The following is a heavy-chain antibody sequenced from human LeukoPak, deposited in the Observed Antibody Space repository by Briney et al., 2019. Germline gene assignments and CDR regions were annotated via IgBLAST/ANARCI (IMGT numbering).Heavy chain of an antibody. V-gene: IGHV3-33*01. D-gene: IGHD3-10*01. Sequence: GGPLRLSCAASGFTFSSYGMHWVRQAPGKGLEWVAVIWYDGSNKYYADSVKGRFTISRDNSKNTLYLQMNSLRAEDTAVYYCASRQYGSGVLGYWGQGTLVTVSS. CDR3: ASRQYGSGVLGY. CDR2: IWYDGSNK. CDR1: GFTFSSYG. J-gene: IGHJ4*02.